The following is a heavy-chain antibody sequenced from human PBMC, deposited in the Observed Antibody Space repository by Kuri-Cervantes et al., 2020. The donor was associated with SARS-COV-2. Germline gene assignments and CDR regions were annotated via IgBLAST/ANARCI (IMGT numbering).Heavy chain of an antibody. CDR2: ISYDGNNK. Sequence: GGSLRLSCAASHFTFSSYAFHWVRQAPGQGLEWVAAISYDGNNKYFADSVRGRFTVSRDNSKNTLYLQMNSLRAEDTAVYYYAREPAEVVVVPAAIRGDAFDIWGQGTMVTVSS. CDR3: AREPAEVVVVPAAIRGDAFDI. CDR1: HFTFSSYA. D-gene: IGHD2-2*02. V-gene: IGHV3-30*04. J-gene: IGHJ3*02.